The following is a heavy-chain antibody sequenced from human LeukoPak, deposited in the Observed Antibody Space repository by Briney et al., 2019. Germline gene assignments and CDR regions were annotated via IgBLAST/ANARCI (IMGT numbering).Heavy chain of an antibody. Sequence: GGSLRLSCAASGFTFSTYCMHWVRQAPGKGPMWVSRICPDGTVTNYAGSVKARFIISRDNARNTVYLQMNSLRVEDTAVYYCVRDFRSADYWGQGTLVTVSS. V-gene: IGHV3-74*01. CDR1: GFTFSTYC. CDR2: ICPDGTVT. CDR3: VRDFRSADY. J-gene: IGHJ4*02.